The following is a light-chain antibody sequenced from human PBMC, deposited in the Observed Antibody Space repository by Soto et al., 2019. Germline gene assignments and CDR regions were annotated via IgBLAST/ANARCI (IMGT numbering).Light chain of an antibody. V-gene: IGLV2-14*01. CDR1: SSDVGGYNY. J-gene: IGLJ3*02. Sequence: QSVLTQPASVSGSPGQSITISCTGTSSDVGGYNYVSWYQQYPGKAPKLMIYEVSNRPSGVSNRFSGSKSGNTASLTISGLQAEDEGDYYCNSYTGWGTVVFGGGTKLTVL. CDR2: EVS. CDR3: NSYTGWGTVV.